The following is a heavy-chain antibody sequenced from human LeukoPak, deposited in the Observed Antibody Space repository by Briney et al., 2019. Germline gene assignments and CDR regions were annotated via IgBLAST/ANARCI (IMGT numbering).Heavy chain of an antibody. V-gene: IGHV3-21*01. CDR3: AKEGQRPAIDY. CDR1: GFTFSSYS. CDR2: ISSSSSYI. Sequence: GGSLRLSYAASGFTFSSYSMNWVRQAPGKGLEWVSSISSSSSYIYYADSVKGRFTISRDNAKNSLYLQMNSLRAEDTAVYYCAKEGQRPAIDYWGQGTLVTVSS. J-gene: IGHJ4*02. D-gene: IGHD6-25*01.